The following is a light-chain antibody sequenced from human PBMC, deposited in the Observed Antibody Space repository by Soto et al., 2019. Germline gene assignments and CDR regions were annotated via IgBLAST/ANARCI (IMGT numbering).Light chain of an antibody. V-gene: IGLV2-23*01. CDR3: CSYARYSISYV. CDR2: EDS. CDR1: SSDVGSYL. Sequence: QSVLTQPASVSGSPGQSITISCTGASSDVGSYLVSWYQQHPGKAPKLIIYEDSKRPSGVSDRFSGSKSGNTASLTISGLQAEDEADYYCCSYARYSISYVFGTGTKLTVL. J-gene: IGLJ1*01.